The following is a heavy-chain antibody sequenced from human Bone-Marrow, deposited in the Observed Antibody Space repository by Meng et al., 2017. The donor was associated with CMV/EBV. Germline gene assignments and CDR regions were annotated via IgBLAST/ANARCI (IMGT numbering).Heavy chain of an antibody. Sequence: GESLKISCAASGFTFSSYGMHWVRQAPGKGLEWVAFIRYDGSNKYYADSVKGRSTISRDNSKNTLYLQMNSLRPEDSAVYYCARDFTVVTPGDYWGQGTLVTVSS. CDR1: GFTFSSYG. CDR2: IRYDGSNK. V-gene: IGHV3-30*02. CDR3: ARDFTVVTPGDY. J-gene: IGHJ4*02. D-gene: IGHD4-23*01.